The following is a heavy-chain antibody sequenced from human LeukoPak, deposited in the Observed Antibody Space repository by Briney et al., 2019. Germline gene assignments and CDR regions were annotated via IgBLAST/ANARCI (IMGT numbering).Heavy chain of an antibody. CDR2: IRSKGYGRTT. J-gene: IGHJ4*02. D-gene: IGHD4-11*01. CDR3: TRDVGDYSNYLSFGESDYFDY. V-gene: IGHV3-49*03. CDR1: GFTFGDYA. Sequence: GGSLRLSCTASGFTFGDYAMSWFRQAPGKGLEWVGFIRSKGYGRTTEYAASVKGRFTSSRDDSKSIAYLQMNSLKTEDTAVYYCTRDVGDYSNYLSFGESDYFDYWGQGTLVTVSS.